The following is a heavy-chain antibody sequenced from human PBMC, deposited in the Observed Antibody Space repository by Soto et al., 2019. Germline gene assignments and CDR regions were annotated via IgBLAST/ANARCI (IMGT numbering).Heavy chain of an antibody. CDR3: ARFAKEENPKVGSWYYFHY. V-gene: IGHV4-31*03. J-gene: IGHJ4*02. CDR1: GGSISSGGYF. D-gene: IGHD6-13*01. CDR2: IYYSGRT. Sequence: SETLSLTCTGSGGSISSGGYFWSWGRRHPGEGLEWIGNIYYSGRTYYNPSLKSRVTISVDTSKNQFSLKLSSVTAADTAVYYCARFAKEENPKVGSWYYFHYWGQGTRVTVSS.